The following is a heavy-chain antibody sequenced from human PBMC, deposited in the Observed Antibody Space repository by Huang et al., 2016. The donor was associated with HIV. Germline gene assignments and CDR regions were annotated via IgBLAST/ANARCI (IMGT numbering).Heavy chain of an antibody. CDR1: GGSFSGYY. CDR3: ARERMMSWLDDHDAFDI. Sequence: QVQLQQWGAGLLKPSGTLSLTCAVYGGSFSGYYWRWIRQSPGKGLEWIGEINHRGSTNYNPSLKSRLTISVDTSKNQFSLKLSSVTAADTAVYYCARERMMSWLDDHDAFDIWGQGTMVTVSS. V-gene: IGHV4-34*01. CDR2: INHRGST. D-gene: IGHD1-1*01. J-gene: IGHJ3*02.